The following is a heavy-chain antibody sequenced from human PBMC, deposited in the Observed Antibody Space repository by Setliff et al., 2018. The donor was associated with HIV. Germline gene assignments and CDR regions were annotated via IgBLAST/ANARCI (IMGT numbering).Heavy chain of an antibody. CDR1: GYSFTNYW. J-gene: IGHJ4*01. V-gene: IGHV5-51*01. D-gene: IGHD6-19*01. CDR3: ARRPYDSGWSYVFDY. CDR2: IYGGDYDT. Sequence: PGESPKISCKGSGYSFTNYWIAWVRQMPGQGLEWMGSIYGGDYDTRYSTSFQGQVTISADKSINTAYVQWSSLKASDTAMYYCARRPYDSGWSYVFDYWGQGTLVTVSS.